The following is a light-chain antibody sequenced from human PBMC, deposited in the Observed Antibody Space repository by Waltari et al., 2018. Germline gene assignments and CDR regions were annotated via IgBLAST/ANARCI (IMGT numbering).Light chain of an antibody. J-gene: IGKJ1*01. Sequence: EIVLTQSPATLSLSPGERATFSCRASESISISLAWHQQKPGQAPRLLIYDASKRASGIPDRFSGSGSGTDFTLTISSLEPEDFAVYYCQQSNNWPWTFGQGTKVEIK. CDR1: ESISIS. CDR3: QQSNNWPWT. V-gene: IGKV3-11*01. CDR2: DAS.